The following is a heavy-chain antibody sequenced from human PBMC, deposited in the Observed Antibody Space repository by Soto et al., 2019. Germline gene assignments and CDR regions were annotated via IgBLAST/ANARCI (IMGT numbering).Heavy chain of an antibody. V-gene: IGHV3-30-3*01. CDR3: AKDRRQTYYYDSSGYYRNPDFDY. Sequence: GGSLRLSCAASGFTFSSYAMHWVRQAPGKGLEWVAVISYDGSNKYYADSVKGRFTISRDNSKNTLCLQMNSLRAEDTAVYYCAKDRRQTYYYDSSGYYRNPDFDYWGQGTLVTVSS. D-gene: IGHD3-22*01. CDR2: ISYDGSNK. J-gene: IGHJ4*02. CDR1: GFTFSSYA.